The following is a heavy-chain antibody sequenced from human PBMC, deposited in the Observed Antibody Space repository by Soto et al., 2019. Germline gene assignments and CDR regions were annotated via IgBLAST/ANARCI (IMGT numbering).Heavy chain of an antibody. Sequence: GGSLRLSCAASGFTFSRYNMNWVRQAPGKGLEWVSYIGTSGSPIYYADSVKGRFTISRDNAKNSLYLQMDSLRAEDTAVYYCARDSGSYDSDVWGKGPTVTVSS. V-gene: IGHV3-48*01. CDR2: IGTSGSPI. J-gene: IGHJ6*04. D-gene: IGHD5-12*01. CDR1: GFTFSRYN. CDR3: ARDSGSYDSDV.